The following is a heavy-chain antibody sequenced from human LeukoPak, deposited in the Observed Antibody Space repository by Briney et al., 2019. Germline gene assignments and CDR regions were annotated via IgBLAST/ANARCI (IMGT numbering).Heavy chain of an antibody. D-gene: IGHD2-15*01. CDR3: ANQYCSGGRCYYFNY. J-gene: IGHJ4*02. CDR1: GFTFSGYA. Sequence: GGSLRLSCAASGFTFSGYAMSWVRQAPGKGLEWVSTISISGGNTYYVDSVKGRFTISRDNSKNTLYLQMTSLRAEDTAVYYCANQYCSGGRCYYFNYWGQGTLVTVSS. CDR2: ISISGGNT. V-gene: IGHV3-23*01.